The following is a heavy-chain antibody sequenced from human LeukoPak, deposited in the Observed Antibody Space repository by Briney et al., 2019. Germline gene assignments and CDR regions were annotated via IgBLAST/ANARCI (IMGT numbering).Heavy chain of an antibody. V-gene: IGHV3-23*01. D-gene: IGHD6-13*01. J-gene: IGHJ4*02. CDR2: ISGSGGST. CDR3: ARPGYSSSWYFDY. CDR1: GFTFSSYA. Sequence: GGSLRLSCAASGFTFSSYAMSWVRQAPGKGLEWVSAISGSGGSTYYADSVKDRFTISRDNSKNTLYLQMNSLRAEDTAVYYCARPGYSSSWYFDYWGQGTLVTVSS.